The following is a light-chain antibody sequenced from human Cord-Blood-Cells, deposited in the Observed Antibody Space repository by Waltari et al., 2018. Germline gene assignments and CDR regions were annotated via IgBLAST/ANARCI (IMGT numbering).Light chain of an antibody. Sequence: DIVMTQSPDSLAVSLGERATIHCNSSQSVLYRSNNKNYLAWYQQKPGPPPKLLIYWASTRESGFPDRFSGSGSGTDFTLTISSLQAEDVAVYYCQQYYSTPPYTFGQGTKLEIK. CDR1: QSVLYRSNNKNY. CDR3: QQYYSTPPYT. J-gene: IGKJ2*01. V-gene: IGKV4-1*01. CDR2: WAS.